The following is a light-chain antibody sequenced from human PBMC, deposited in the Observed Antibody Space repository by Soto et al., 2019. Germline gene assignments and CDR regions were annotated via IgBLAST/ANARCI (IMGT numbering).Light chain of an antibody. Sequence: EIKMAQCTDTLSVSPGERATLSWRASQSISSKLAWYQQRPGQAPRLLIYGASTRATGVPVRFRGGGSGTEFTLTISGLQSEDFAVYCCQQYDKWPPTFGGGTKVDI. CDR1: QSISSK. CDR3: QQYDKWPPT. J-gene: IGKJ4*01. V-gene: IGKV3-15*01. CDR2: GAS.